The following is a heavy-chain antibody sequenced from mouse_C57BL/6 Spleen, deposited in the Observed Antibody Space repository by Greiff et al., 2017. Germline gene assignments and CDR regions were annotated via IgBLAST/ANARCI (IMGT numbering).Heavy chain of an antibody. CDR1: GYAFSSSW. J-gene: IGHJ4*01. D-gene: IGHD2-5*01. V-gene: IGHV1-82*01. CDR3: ARGYSNYVGYAMDY. CDR2: IYPGDGDT. Sequence: QVQLQQSGPELVKPGASVKISCKASGYAFSSSWMNWVKQRPGKGLEWIGRIYPGDGDTNYNGKFKGKATLTADKSSSTAYMQLSSLTSEDSAVYVCARGYSNYVGYAMDYWGQGTSVTVSS.